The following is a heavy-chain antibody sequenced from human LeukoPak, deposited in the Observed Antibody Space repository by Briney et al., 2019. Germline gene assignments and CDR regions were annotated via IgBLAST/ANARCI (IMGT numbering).Heavy chain of an antibody. CDR1: GFIFSTYG. V-gene: IGHV3-33*01. D-gene: IGHD3-22*01. Sequence: TWGSLRLSCVASGFIFSTYGMHWVRQAPGKGLEWVAVIWYDGSNEYYADSVKGRFTISRDTSKNTLYLQMNSLRAEDTAVYYCARAYYYDVSLTPDYWGQGTLVTVSS. J-gene: IGHJ4*02. CDR3: ARAYYYDVSLTPDY. CDR2: IWYDGSNE.